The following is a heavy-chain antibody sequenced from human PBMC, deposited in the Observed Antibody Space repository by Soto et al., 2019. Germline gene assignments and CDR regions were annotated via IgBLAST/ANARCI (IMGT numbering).Heavy chain of an antibody. J-gene: IGHJ6*02. D-gene: IGHD1-1*01. CDR1: GFTVSSYA. CDR2: ISSDGSNK. Sequence: QVQLVESGGGVVQPGRSLRLSCAASGFTVSSYAIHWVRQAPDKGLEWVADISSDGSNKYYADSVKGRFTISRDNSKNTLYLQMNSLRAEDTAVYYCAGEPLSTTTTYYGMDVWGQGTTVTVSS. V-gene: IGHV3-30-3*01. CDR3: AGEPLSTTTTYYGMDV.